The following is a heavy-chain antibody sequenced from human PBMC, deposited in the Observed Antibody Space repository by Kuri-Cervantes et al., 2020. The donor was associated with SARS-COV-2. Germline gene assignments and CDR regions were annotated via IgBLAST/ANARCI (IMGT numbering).Heavy chain of an antibody. CDR2: IISSGSTI. CDR3: ARGTNLYYGSGSYPAPYYYYGMDV. Sequence: LSLTCVASGFTFSDYYMSWIRQAPGKGLEWVSYIISSGSTIYYADSVKGRFTISRDNAKNSLYLQMNSLRAEDTAVYYCARGTNLYYGSGSYPAPYYYYGMDVWGQGTTVTVSS. J-gene: IGHJ6*02. CDR1: GFTFSDYY. V-gene: IGHV3-11*01. D-gene: IGHD3-10*01.